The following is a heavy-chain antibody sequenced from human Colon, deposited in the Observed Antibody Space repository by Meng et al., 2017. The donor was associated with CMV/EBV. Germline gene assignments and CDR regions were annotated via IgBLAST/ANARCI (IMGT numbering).Heavy chain of an antibody. Sequence: AEIVEAWGGPVPPWGSLRPSGGAYGFRVSDSGIPWLRHAPGNGLEWVSVIDPTNHYYADSVNVRFTISRDDSKRMVYLQTNNLKPEDTAMYFCSNGLLGLQSHWGQGTLVTVSS. J-gene: IGHJ4*02. CDR1: GFRVSDSG. CDR2: IDPTNH. D-gene: IGHD2-21*01. CDR3: SNGLLGLQSH. V-gene: IGHV3-30*02.